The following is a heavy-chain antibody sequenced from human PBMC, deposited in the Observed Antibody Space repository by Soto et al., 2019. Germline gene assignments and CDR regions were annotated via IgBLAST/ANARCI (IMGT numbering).Heavy chain of an antibody. CDR3: VSHMPVAEGY. V-gene: IGHV4-39*01. Sequence: QVQLQESGPELVKPSETLSLTCSVSGGSISSSTYFWGWIRQPPGKGLEWIGSIYYTGSTHYNPSLRSRVTISVDTSKNQFSLILSSVIAADTAVYYCVSHMPVAEGYWGQGTLVTVSS. CDR1: GGSISSSTYF. D-gene: IGHD6-19*01. J-gene: IGHJ4*02. CDR2: IYYTGST.